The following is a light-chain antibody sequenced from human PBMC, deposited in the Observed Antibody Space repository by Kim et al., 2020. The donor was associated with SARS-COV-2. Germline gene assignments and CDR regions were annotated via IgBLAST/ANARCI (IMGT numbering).Light chain of an antibody. CDR1: RGITNY. Sequence: DIQMTQSPSSLSASLGDRVTITCRASRGITNYLAWYQQKPGKIPKLLVYAASALQSGVPSRFSGSGSGTDFTLTISSLQPDDVATYYCQNYNSAPRTFGQGTKVDI. V-gene: IGKV1-27*01. J-gene: IGKJ1*01. CDR2: AAS. CDR3: QNYNSAPRT.